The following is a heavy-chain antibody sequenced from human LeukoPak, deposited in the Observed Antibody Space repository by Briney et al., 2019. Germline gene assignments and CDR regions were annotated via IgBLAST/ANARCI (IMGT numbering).Heavy chain of an antibody. CDR2: ISPGGGPT. J-gene: IGHJ4*02. D-gene: IGHD3-22*01. Sequence: GGSLRLSCAGSGFPFSSHGMNWVRQAPGKGLEWVSGISPGGGPTYYADSVKGRFTISRDNSKNTLYLQMNSLRAEDTAVYYCAKARLDYDSSGPFDYWGQGTLVTVSS. CDR3: AKARLDYDSSGPFDY. V-gene: IGHV3-23*01. CDR1: GFPFSSHG.